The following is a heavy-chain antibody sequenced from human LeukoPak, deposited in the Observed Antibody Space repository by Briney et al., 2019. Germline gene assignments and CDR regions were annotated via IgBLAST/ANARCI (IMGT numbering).Heavy chain of an antibody. V-gene: IGHV3-53*01. CDR2: IYSGGST. D-gene: IGHD5-24*01. CDR3: ARGDDGFFDS. CDR1: GFTVSSNY. Sequence: GGSLRLSCAASGFTVSSNYMSWVRQAPGKGLEWVSVIYSGGSTYYADSVEGRFTISRDNSKNTLYLQMNALRAEDTAVYYCARGDDGFFDSWGQGTLVTVSS. J-gene: IGHJ4*02.